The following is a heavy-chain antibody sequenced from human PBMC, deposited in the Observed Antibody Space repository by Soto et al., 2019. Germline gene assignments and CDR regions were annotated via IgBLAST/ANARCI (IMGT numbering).Heavy chain of an antibody. CDR2: ISSSSSTI. V-gene: IGHV3-48*02. D-gene: IGHD3-3*01. Sequence: GGSLRLSCAASGFTFSSYSMNWVRQAPGKGLEWVSYISSSSSTIYYADSVKGRFTISRDNAKNSLYLQMNSLRDEDTAVYYCARGAMDDFWSGYYIGYYGMDVWGQGTTVTVSS. CDR3: ARGAMDDFWSGYYIGYYGMDV. CDR1: GFTFSSYS. J-gene: IGHJ6*02.